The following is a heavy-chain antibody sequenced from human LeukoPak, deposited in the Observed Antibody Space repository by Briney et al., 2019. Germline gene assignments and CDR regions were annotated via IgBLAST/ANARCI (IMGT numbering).Heavy chain of an antibody. J-gene: IGHJ6*02. Sequence: PGGSLRPSCAASGFTVNNNYMTWVRKAPGKGLEWVSVIYSGGTTYYADSVKGRFTISRDNSKNTLYLQMNSLRVDDTAVYYCARDPGIRNGMDVWGQGTTVTVSS. CDR2: IYSGGTT. CDR3: ARDPGIRNGMDV. D-gene: IGHD2/OR15-2a*01. V-gene: IGHV3-53*01. CDR1: GFTVNNNY.